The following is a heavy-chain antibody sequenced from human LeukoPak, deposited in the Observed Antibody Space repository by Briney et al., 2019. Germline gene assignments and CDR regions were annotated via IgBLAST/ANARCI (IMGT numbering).Heavy chain of an antibody. CDR1: GYTFPSYF. V-gene: IGHV1-46*01. Sequence: EASVKVSCKASGYTFPSYFMHWVRQAPGQGLEWMGIINPTGGSTTYAQKFQGRVTMNRDTSTSTVYMELSSLRSEDTAVYYCARVRSRSSSRSLGYWGQGTLVTVSS. CDR3: ARVRSRSSSRSLGY. D-gene: IGHD6-6*01. CDR2: INPTGGST. J-gene: IGHJ4*02.